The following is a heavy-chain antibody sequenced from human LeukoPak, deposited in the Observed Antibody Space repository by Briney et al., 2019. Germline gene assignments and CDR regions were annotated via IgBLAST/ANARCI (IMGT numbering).Heavy chain of an antibody. J-gene: IGHJ4*02. CDR1: GYTFTSYG. V-gene: IGHV1-18*01. D-gene: IGHD5-18*01. Sequence: GASVKVSCKASGYTFTSYGISWVRQAPGQGLEWMGWISAYNGNTNYAQKLQGRVTMTRDTSISTAYMELSRLRFDDTAVYYCARDDSFQFDYWGQGTLVTVSS. CDR2: ISAYNGNT. CDR3: ARDDSFQFDY.